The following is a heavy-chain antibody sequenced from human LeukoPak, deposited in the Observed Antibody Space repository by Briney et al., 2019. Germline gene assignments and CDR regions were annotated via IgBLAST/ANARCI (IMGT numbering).Heavy chain of an antibody. V-gene: IGHV4-34*01. CDR3: ARGGRGTYMRH. D-gene: IGHD1-26*01. Sequence: KSSETLSLTCGVSGGSFSNYIWSWVRQPPGKGLEWIGEILQGGVTNYNSSLKSRVTMSMDTSENQFHLDLTSVTAADAGQYFCARGGRGTYMRHWGQGILVTVSS. J-gene: IGHJ4*02. CDR2: ILQGGVT. CDR1: GGSFSNYI.